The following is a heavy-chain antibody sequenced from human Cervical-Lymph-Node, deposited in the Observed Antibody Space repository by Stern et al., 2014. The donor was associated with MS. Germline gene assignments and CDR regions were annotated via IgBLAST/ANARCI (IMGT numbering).Heavy chain of an antibody. J-gene: IGHJ4*02. CDR3: ARINGGADGTGVDY. CDR2: IDGDVDR. Sequence: ITLKESGPALVKPTQTLKLTCTFSGFSLRTCGMYVFRVGPSPGKALEWLVLIDGDVDRNNATSRRARLSISKVTSKNQVILTMTNMDPVDTGTYYCARINGGADGTGVDYWGQGTLVTVSS. D-gene: IGHD1/OR15-1a*01. CDR1: GFSLRTCGMY. V-gene: IGHV2-70*19.